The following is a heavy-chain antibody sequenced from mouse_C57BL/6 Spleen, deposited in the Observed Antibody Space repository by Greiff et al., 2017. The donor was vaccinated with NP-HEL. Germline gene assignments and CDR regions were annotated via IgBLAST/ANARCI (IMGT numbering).Heavy chain of an antibody. J-gene: IGHJ2*01. D-gene: IGHD2-3*01. Sequence: EVKLVESGPGLVKPSQSLSLTCSVTGYSITSGYYWNWIRQFPGNKLEWMGYISYDGSNNYNPSLKNRISITRDTSKNQFFLKLNSVTTEDTATYYCVRDPTIYDGYFFDYWGQGTTLTVSS. CDR2: ISYDGSN. CDR1: GYSITSGYY. CDR3: VRDPTIYDGYFFDY. V-gene: IGHV3-6*01.